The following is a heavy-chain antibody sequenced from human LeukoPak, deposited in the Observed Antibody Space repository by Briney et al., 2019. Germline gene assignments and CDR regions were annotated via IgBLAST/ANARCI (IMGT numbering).Heavy chain of an antibody. CDR1: GYTFTGYY. V-gene: IGHV1-2*02. CDR2: INPNSGGT. J-gene: IGHJ5*02. Sequence: ASVKVSFKASGYTFTGYYMHWVRQAPGQGLEWMGWINPNSGGTNYAQKFQGRVTMTRDTSISTAYMELSRLRSDDTAVYYCARAGDYYDNWFDPWGQGTLVTVSS. D-gene: IGHD3-22*01. CDR3: ARAGDYYDNWFDP.